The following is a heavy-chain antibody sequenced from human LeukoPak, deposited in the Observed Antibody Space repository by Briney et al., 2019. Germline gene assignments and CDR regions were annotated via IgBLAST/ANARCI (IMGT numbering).Heavy chain of an antibody. Sequence: SETLSLTCAVYGGSFSGYYWSWIRQPPGKGLEWIGEINHSGSTNYNPSLKSRVTISVDTSKNQFSLKLSSVTAADTAVYYCARAEWELTSYYYYYMDIWGKGTTVTISS. D-gene: IGHD1-26*01. CDR1: GGSFSGYY. J-gene: IGHJ6*03. CDR2: INHSGST. CDR3: ARAEWELTSYYYYYMDI. V-gene: IGHV4-34*01.